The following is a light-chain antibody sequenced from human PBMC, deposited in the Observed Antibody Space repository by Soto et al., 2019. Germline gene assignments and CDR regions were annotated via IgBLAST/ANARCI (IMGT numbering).Light chain of an antibody. CDR3: QQADSFPIT. J-gene: IGKJ5*01. CDR1: QGINRW. CDR2: TTS. V-gene: IGKV1-12*01. Sequence: DIQMTQSPSFMSASVGDRVTVTCRASQGINRWLAWYQQKPGKAPKLLIYTTSTLASGVPSRFCGSASGTDFTLPISRLQPEDFATYSDQQADSFPITFGQGTRLEIK.